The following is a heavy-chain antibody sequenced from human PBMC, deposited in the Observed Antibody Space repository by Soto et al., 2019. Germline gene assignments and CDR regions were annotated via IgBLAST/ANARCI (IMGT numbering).Heavy chain of an antibody. CDR3: AGTTSLQWYYMDV. CDR2: TYYRSTRWYN. V-gene: IGHV6-1*01. J-gene: IGHJ6*03. CDR1: GDSVSSNSAA. Sequence: PSQTLSLTCAISGDSVSSNSAAWNWIRQSPSRGLEWLGRTYYRSTRWYNDYAVSVKSRITVNPDTSKNQFSLHLNSVTPEDTAVDYCAGTTSLQWYYMDVWDKGTTVTVSS. D-gene: IGHD1-7*01.